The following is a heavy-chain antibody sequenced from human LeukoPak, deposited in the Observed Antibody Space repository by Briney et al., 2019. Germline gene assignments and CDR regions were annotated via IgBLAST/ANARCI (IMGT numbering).Heavy chain of an antibody. Sequence: PSETLSLTCTVSGGSISSGSYYWSWIRQPAGKGLEWIGRIYTSGSTNYNPSLKSRVTISVDTSKNQFSLKLSSVTAADTAVYYCARTYYYDSSGSYYFDYWGQGTLVTVSS. D-gene: IGHD3-22*01. J-gene: IGHJ4*02. V-gene: IGHV4-61*02. CDR2: IYTSGST. CDR3: ARTYYYDSSGSYYFDY. CDR1: GGSISSGSYY.